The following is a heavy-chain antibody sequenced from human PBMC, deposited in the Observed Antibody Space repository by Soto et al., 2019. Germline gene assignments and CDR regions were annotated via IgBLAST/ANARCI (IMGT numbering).Heavy chain of an antibody. CDR3: AKADGEQWMVPHLDN. Sequence: EVQLLESGGGVVQPGGSLRLSCVASGFNFKQFAIAVVRQAPGEGLACVSGISCCGGSTSYADYVKGRFSIDRDDSKNTLSLQMNSRRVADTAQYYCAKADGEQWMVPHLDNWGQGNLVTVS. V-gene: IGHV3-23*01. J-gene: IGHJ4*02. CDR2: ISCCGGST. D-gene: IGHD6-19*01. CDR1: GFNFKQFA.